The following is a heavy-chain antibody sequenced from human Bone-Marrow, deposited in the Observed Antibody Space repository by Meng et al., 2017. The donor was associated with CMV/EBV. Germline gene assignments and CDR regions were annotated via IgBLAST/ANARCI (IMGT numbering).Heavy chain of an antibody. CDR1: GGTFRRYV. J-gene: IGHJ6*02. V-gene: IGHV1-69*01. Sequence: LVDSGAWGKKPGSSGKASCKASGGTFRRYVSSWVRQPPGQGLEWMGGIIPIFGTANYAQKFQGRVTITADESTSTAYMELSSLRSEDTAVYYCARGDYYYGMDVWGQGTTVTVSS. CDR3: ARGDYYYGMDV. CDR2: IIPIFGTA.